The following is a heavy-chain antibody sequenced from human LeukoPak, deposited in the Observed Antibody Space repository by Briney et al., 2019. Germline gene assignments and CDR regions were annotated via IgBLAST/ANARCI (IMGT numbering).Heavy chain of an antibody. CDR1: GFTFSSYS. CDR2: ISSSSSYI. V-gene: IGHV3-21*01. D-gene: IGHD1-1*01. J-gene: IGHJ4*02. CDR3: ARVSHTTPYFDY. Sequence: PGGSLRLSCAASGFTFSSYSMNWVRQAPGKGLEWVSSISSSSSYIYYADSVKGRFTISRDNAKNSLYLQMNSLRAEDTAVYYCARVSHTTPYFDYWGQGTPVTVSS.